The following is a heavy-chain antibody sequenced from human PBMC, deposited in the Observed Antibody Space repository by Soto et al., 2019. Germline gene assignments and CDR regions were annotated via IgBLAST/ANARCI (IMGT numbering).Heavy chain of an antibody. D-gene: IGHD4-17*01. CDR1: GCSIITYY. Sequence: PSETLSLTCTVSGCSIITYYWSWIRQPPGKGLEWIGYVFYSGSTNYNPSLRSRVTISVDTSKNQFSLKLRSVTAADTAVYFCARVNDYGGNVADYWGQGTLVTVSS. V-gene: IGHV4-59*08. CDR3: ARVNDYGGNVADY. CDR2: VFYSGST. J-gene: IGHJ4*02.